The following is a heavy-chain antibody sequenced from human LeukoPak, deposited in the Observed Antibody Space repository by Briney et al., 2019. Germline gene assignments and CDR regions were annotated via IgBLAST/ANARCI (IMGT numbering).Heavy chain of an antibody. D-gene: IGHD2-15*01. J-gene: IGHJ6*03. CDR3: ARLYGVVAASGHYYYYYMDV. CDR2: ISAYNGNT. CDR1: GYAFTSYG. Sequence: ASVKVSCKASGYAFTSYGISWVRQAPGQGLEWMGWISAYNGNTNYAQKLQGRVTMTTDTSTSTAYMELRSLRSDDTAVYYCARLYGVVAASGHYYYYYMDVWGKGTTVTVSS. V-gene: IGHV1-18*01.